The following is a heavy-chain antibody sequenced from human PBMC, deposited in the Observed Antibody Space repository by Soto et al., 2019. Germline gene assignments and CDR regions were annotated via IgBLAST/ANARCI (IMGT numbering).Heavy chain of an antibody. D-gene: IGHD2-8*01. J-gene: IGHJ3*01. CDR1: GGSISSGGYS. CDR3: ASGYCTNGVCSPQVT. Sequence: QLQLQESGSGLVKPSQTLSLTCAVSGGSISSGGYSWSWIRQPPGKGLEWIGYIYHSGSTYYNPSLKSRVTISVDRSKNQFSLKLSSVTAADTAVYYCASGYCTNGVCSPQVTWGQGTMVTVSS. V-gene: IGHV4-30-2*01. CDR2: IYHSGST.